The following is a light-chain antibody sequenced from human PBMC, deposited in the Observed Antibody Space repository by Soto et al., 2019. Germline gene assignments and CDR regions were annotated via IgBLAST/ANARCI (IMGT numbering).Light chain of an antibody. Sequence: DIVMTQSPISLPVTPGEPASISCRSSQSLLHNNGYNYLDWYLQKPGQSPQLLIYVGSNRASGVPDRCSGTGSGTDFTLKISRVEAEDVGGYYCMQSLEAPKTFGQGTKLEIK. J-gene: IGKJ1*01. CDR2: VGS. V-gene: IGKV2-28*01. CDR3: MQSLEAPKT. CDR1: QSLLHNNGYNY.